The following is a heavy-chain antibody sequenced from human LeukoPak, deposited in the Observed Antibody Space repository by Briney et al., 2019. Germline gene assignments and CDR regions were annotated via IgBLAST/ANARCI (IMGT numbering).Heavy chain of an antibody. CDR3: ARGEGRHHSSGWYWNY. CDR1: GYTFTSYG. D-gene: IGHD6-19*01. Sequence: ASVKVTCKASGYTFTSYGIRWVRQAPGQGLEGMGWINAYNGNTNYAQKLQGRVTMTTDTSTSTAYMELRSLRSDDTAVYYCARGEGRHHSSGWYWNYWGQGTLVTVSS. J-gene: IGHJ4*02. CDR2: INAYNGNT. V-gene: IGHV1-18*04.